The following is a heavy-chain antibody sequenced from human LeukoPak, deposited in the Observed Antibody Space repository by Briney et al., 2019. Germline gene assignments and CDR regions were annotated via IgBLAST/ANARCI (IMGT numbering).Heavy chain of an antibody. D-gene: IGHD6-6*01. V-gene: IGHV1-18*01. CDR1: GYTFTSYG. J-gene: IGHJ4*02. CDR3: ARAGRGQLRSQSFDY. Sequence: ASVKVSCKASGYTFTSYGISWVRQAPGQGLERMGWISAYNGNTNYAQKLQGRVTMTTDTSTSTAYMELRSLRSDDTAVYYCARAGRGQLRSQSFDYWGQGTLVTVSS. CDR2: ISAYNGNT.